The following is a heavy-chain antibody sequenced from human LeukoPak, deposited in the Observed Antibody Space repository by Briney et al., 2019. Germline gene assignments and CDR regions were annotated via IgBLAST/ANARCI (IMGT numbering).Heavy chain of an antibody. Sequence: ETLSLTCTVSGGSISSYYWSWIRQPAGKGLEWIGRIYTSGSTNYNPSLKSRVTISVDTSKNQFSLKLSSVTAADTAVYYCARVIAVAGSWFDPWGQGTLVTVSS. CDR2: IYTSGST. V-gene: IGHV4-4*07. J-gene: IGHJ5*02. D-gene: IGHD6-19*01. CDR1: GGSISSYY. CDR3: ARVIAVAGSWFDP.